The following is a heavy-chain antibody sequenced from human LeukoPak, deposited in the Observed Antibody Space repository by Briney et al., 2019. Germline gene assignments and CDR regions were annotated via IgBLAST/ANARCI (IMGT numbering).Heavy chain of an antibody. D-gene: IGHD1-26*01. J-gene: IGHJ4*02. Sequence: ASVKVSCKASGYTFTGYGIRWVRQAPGQGLEWMGWISAYNGNTNYAQKLQGRVTMTTDTSTSTAYRELRSLRSDDTAVYYCARETRLVATNPALFDYWRQGTLVTVSS. V-gene: IGHV1-18*01. CDR3: ARETRLVATNPALFDY. CDR1: GYTFTGYG. CDR2: ISAYNGNT.